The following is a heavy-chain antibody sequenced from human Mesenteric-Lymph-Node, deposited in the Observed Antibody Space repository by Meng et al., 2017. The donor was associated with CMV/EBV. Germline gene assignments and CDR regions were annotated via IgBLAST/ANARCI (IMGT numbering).Heavy chain of an antibody. CDR3: TGGGAMGINY. Sequence: SVKVSCKASGGTFSSYYINWVRQAPGQELEWMGKIIPLSDVTNYAQKFQGRVTITADKSTGTAFMELGSLKSEDTALYYCTGGGAMGINYWGQGTLVTVSS. CDR1: GGTFSSYY. V-gene: IGHV1-69*02. D-gene: IGHD5-18*01. CDR2: IIPLSDVT. J-gene: IGHJ4*02.